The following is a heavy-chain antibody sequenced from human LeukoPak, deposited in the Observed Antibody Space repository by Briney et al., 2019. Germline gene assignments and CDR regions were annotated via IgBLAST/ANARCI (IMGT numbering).Heavy chain of an antibody. CDR3: ARVYCSSTRCPYDAFDI. V-gene: IGHV1-2*02. D-gene: IGHD2-2*01. CDR1: GYTFTGYY. J-gene: IGHJ3*02. Sequence: ASVKVSCKASGYTFTGYYMHWVRQAPGQGLEWMGWINPNSGGTNYAQKFQGRVTMTRDTSISTAYMELSRLRSDDTAVYYCARVYCSSTRCPYDAFDIWGQGKMGTVSS. CDR2: INPNSGGT.